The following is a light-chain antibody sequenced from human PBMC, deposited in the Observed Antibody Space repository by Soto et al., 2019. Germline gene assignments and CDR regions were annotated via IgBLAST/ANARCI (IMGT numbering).Light chain of an antibody. V-gene: IGLV2-14*01. Sequence: QSALTQPASVSGSPGQSITISCTGTSSDVGGYNYVSWYQQYPDKAPKLMIYEVSNRPSGVSYRFSGSKSGNTASLTISGLQAEDEADYYCSSYTRSSTYVFGTGTKLTVL. J-gene: IGLJ1*01. CDR1: SSDVGGYNY. CDR2: EVS. CDR3: SSYTRSSTYV.